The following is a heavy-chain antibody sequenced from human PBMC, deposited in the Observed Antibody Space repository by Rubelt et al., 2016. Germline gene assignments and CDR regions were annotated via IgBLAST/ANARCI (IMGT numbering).Heavy chain of an antibody. J-gene: IGHJ4*02. V-gene: IGHV4-39*07. CDR3: AREGGYDSSGYYYGILDY. D-gene: IGHD3-22*01. CDR2: IYYSGST. CDR1: GGSISSSSYY. Sequence: QLQLQESGPGLVKPSETLSLTCTVSGGSISSSSYYWGWIRQPPGKGLEWIGYIYYSGSTYYNPSLKGRVTISVDTSKNQFSLKLSSVTAADTAVYDCAREGGYDSSGYYYGILDYWGQGTLVTVSS.